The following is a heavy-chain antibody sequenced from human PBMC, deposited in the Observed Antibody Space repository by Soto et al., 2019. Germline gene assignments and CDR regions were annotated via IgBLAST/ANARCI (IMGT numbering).Heavy chain of an antibody. D-gene: IGHD2-2*03. J-gene: IGHJ6*02. Sequence: PGESLKISCKGSGYSFTSYWISWVRQMPGKGLEWMGRIDPSDSYTNYSPSFQGHVTISADKSISTAYLQWSSLKASDTAMYYCARFGRGMGVLDIVVVPAAVSYYYYGMDVWGQGTTVTVSS. CDR2: IDPSDSYT. V-gene: IGHV5-10-1*01. CDR1: GYSFTSYW. CDR3: ARFGRGMGVLDIVVVPAAVSYYYYGMDV.